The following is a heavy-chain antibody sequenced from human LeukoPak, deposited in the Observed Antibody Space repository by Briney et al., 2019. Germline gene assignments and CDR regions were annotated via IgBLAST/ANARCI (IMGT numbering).Heavy chain of an antibody. CDR3: AKGALRGYSAPGVFDM. V-gene: IGHV3-23*01. Sequence: GGSLRLYCAASGFNFYSYTMTWVRQAPGKGLEWVSSISGSGGSTYYADSVKGRFTISRDNEKYTLYLRMKSLGVEDTAMYYCAKGALRGYSAPGVFDMWGHGTKVTVSA. CDR1: GFNFYSYT. D-gene: IGHD5-12*01. CDR2: ISGSGGST. J-gene: IGHJ3*02.